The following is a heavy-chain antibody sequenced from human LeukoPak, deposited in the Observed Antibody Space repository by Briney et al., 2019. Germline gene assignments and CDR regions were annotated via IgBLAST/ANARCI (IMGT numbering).Heavy chain of an antibody. CDR3: ARARGYYYGSGTRGYYYYYGMDV. CDR1: GYTFTSYD. V-gene: IGHV1-8*01. Sequence: ASVKVSCKASGYTFTSYDINWGRQATGQGLGWRGGMNPNGGNQGYAQKFQGRVTMTRNTSISTAYMELSSLRSEDTAVYYCARARGYYYGSGTRGYYYYYGMDVWGQGTTVTVSS. D-gene: IGHD3-10*01. CDR2: MNPNGGNQ. J-gene: IGHJ6*02.